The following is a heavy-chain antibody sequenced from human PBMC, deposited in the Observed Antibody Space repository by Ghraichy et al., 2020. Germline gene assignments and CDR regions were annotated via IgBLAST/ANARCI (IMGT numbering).Heavy chain of an antibody. D-gene: IGHD2-15*01. Sequence: GGSLILSCAASGFTFSDYAMTWVRQTPGRGLEWVAAISGSGINTYYRDSVRGRFTISRDNSRNTVYLQMSSVGAEDTAIYYCARHHHGSGSFDHWGRGTQVTVSS. V-gene: IGHV3-23*01. CDR3: ARHHHGSGSFDH. CDR1: GFTFSDYA. J-gene: IGHJ5*02. CDR2: ISGSGINT.